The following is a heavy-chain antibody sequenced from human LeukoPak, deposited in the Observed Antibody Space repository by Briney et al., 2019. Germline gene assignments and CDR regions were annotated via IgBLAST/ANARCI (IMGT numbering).Heavy chain of an antibody. Sequence: SETLSLTCTVSGGSISSYYWSWIRQPPGKGLEWIGYIYYSGSTNYNPSLKSRVTISVDTSKNQFSLKLSSVTAADTAVYYCASSGYSSSWFDYWGQGTLVTVSS. CDR3: ASSGYSSSWFDY. D-gene: IGHD6-13*01. CDR2: IYYSGST. CDR1: GGSISSYY. J-gene: IGHJ4*02. V-gene: IGHV4-59*01.